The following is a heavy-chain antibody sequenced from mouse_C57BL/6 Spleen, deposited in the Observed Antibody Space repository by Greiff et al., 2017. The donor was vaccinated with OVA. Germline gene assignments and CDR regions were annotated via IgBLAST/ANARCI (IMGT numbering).Heavy chain of an antibody. V-gene: IGHV1-55*01. CDR1: GYTFTSYW. CDR3: ARSYYDYDAHLFDY. D-gene: IGHD2-4*01. J-gene: IGHJ2*01. Sequence: QVQLQQPGAELVKPGASVKMSCKASGYTFTSYWITWVKQRPGQGLEWIGDIYPGSGSTNYNEKFKSKATLTVDTSSSKAYMKLSSLPSEDSAVYYCARSYYDYDAHLFDYWGQGTTLTVSS. CDR2: IYPGSGST.